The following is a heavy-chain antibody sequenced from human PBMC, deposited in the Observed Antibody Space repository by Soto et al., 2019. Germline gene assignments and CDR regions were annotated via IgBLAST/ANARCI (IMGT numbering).Heavy chain of an antibody. J-gene: IGHJ3*02. D-gene: IGHD2-15*01. Sequence: GGSLRLSCAASGFTFSSYAMSWVRQAPGKGLEWVSAISGSGGSTYYANSVKGRFTISRDNSKNTLYLQMNSLRAEDTAVYYCARAEGRYCSGGSCYSSPWDAFDIWGQGTMVTVSS. CDR1: GFTFSSYA. CDR3: ARAEGRYCSGGSCYSSPWDAFDI. CDR2: ISGSGGST. V-gene: IGHV3-23*01.